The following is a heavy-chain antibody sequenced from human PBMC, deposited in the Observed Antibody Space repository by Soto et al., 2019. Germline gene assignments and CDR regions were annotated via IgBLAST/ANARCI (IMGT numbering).Heavy chain of an antibody. J-gene: IGHJ5*02. V-gene: IGHV4-4*02. D-gene: IGHD2-2*01. CDR3: ARVRQGCSSTSCYFDP. CDR1: GGSISSSNW. CDR2: IHHSGST. Sequence: PSETLSFTCAVSGGSISSSNWWNWVRQPPGKGLEWIGEIHHSGSTNYNPSLKSRVTISVDKSKNQFSLKLNSVTAADTAVYYCARVRQGCSSTSCYFDPWGQGTLVTVSS.